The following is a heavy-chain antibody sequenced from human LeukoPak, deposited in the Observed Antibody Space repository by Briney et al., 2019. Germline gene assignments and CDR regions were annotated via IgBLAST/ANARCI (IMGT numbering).Heavy chain of an antibody. D-gene: IGHD6-6*01. CDR1: GFXFSSYD. Sequence: GGSLRLSCAASGFXFSSYDITWVRQAPGKGLEWVSYISSSGSTIYYADSVKGRFTFSRDNAKNSLFLQMNSLRAEDTAVYYCARKYSSSSVFDFWGQGTLVTVSS. CDR2: ISSSGSTI. J-gene: IGHJ4*02. V-gene: IGHV3-48*03. CDR3: ARKYSSSSVFDF.